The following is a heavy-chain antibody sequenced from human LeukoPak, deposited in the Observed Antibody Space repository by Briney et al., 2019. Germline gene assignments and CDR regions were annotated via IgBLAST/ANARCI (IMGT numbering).Heavy chain of an antibody. Sequence: SETLSLTGTVSGCSISSHYWSWIRQPPGKGLEWIGYIYYSGSTNYNPSLKSRVTISVDTSKNQFSLKLSSVTAADTAVYYCARDTRFDYWGQGTLVTVSS. V-gene: IGHV4-59*11. CDR1: GCSISSHY. CDR3: ARDTRFDY. J-gene: IGHJ4*02. CDR2: IYYSGST.